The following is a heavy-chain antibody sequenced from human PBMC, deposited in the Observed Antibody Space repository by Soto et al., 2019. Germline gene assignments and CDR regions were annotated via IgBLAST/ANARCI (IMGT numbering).Heavy chain of an antibody. Sequence: QVQLQESGPGLVKPSQTLSLTCTVSGDSISSGGYYWSWIRQHPGKGLEWIGYIYYSGSTYYNPSRKILVIISVGTSKNQFSLKLSSVTAADTAVYYCARGSTVAAILFDYWGQGTLVTVSS. D-gene: IGHD2-15*01. J-gene: IGHJ4*02. V-gene: IGHV4-31*01. CDR2: IYYSGST. CDR1: GDSISSGGYY. CDR3: ARGSTVAAILFDY.